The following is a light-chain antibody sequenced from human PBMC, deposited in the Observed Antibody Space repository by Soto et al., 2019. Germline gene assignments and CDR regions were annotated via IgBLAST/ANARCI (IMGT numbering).Light chain of an antibody. CDR3: RQYNNSPLT. Sequence: EIVMTHPPATLSVSPGERATLSCRASQSVSSNLAWYQQKPGQAPRLLIYGVSTRATSIPDRFSGSGSGTEFTLTISNLQSEDFAVYYCRQYNNSPLTFGQGTKV. J-gene: IGKJ1*01. CDR2: GVS. V-gene: IGKV3-15*01. CDR1: QSVSSN.